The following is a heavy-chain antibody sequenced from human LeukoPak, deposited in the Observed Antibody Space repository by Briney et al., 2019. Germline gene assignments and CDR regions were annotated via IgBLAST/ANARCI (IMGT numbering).Heavy chain of an antibody. Sequence: PGGSLRLSCAASGFTFSTYSMNWVRQAPGKGLEWVSSISSTSSNIHYADSVKGRFTISRDNAKNSLYLQMNSLRADDTAVHYCAGVDYYAFCSALNYFDYWGRGTLVTVSS. J-gene: IGHJ4*02. CDR2: ISSTSSNI. V-gene: IGHV3-21*01. CDR1: GFTFSTYS. CDR3: AGVDYYAFCSALNYFDY. D-gene: IGHD3-3*01.